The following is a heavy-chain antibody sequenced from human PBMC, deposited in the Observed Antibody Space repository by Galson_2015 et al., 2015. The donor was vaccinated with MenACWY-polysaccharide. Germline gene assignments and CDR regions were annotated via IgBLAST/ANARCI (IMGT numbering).Heavy chain of an antibody. CDR2: TSGNGAKT. D-gene: IGHD6-13*01. Sequence: SLRLSCAASGFTFRSYAMSWVRQAPGKGLEWVSTTSGNGAKTFYTDSVKGRFTISRDNSKNTLYLQMNRLRPEDTAIYYCAKEQWGSNEYWGQGTLVTVSP. CDR1: GFTFRSYA. J-gene: IGHJ4*02. CDR3: AKEQWGSNEY. V-gene: IGHV3-23*01.